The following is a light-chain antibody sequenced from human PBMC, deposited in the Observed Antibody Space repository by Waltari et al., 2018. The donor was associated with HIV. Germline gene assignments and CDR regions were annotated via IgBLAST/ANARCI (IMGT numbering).Light chain of an antibody. CDR3: QRYNSAPLIT. V-gene: IGKV1-27*01. J-gene: IGKJ3*01. CDR2: VAS. CDR1: QGIGNY. Sequence: DIPLTQSPSSLSASVGVRVTNTCRTSQGIGNYLALYQHKPGKFPKLLSYVASTLQSRVPSRFSGIESGADFALTISGLQPKDVATYFCQRYNSAPLITFNPGTKVNIK.